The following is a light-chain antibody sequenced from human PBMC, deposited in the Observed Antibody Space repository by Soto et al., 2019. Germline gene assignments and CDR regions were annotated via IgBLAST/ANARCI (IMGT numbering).Light chain of an antibody. CDR2: NNN. CDR3: ASWDDSLNAVL. Sequence: QSVLTQPPSASGTPGQRVTISCSGSYSNFGSNIVNWYQHFPGTAPKLLIYNNNKRPSGVPDRFSASKSGTSVSLAISGLQSEDEAIYYCASWDDSLNAVLFGGGTQLTVL. J-gene: IGLJ2*01. CDR1: YSNFGSNI. V-gene: IGLV1-44*01.